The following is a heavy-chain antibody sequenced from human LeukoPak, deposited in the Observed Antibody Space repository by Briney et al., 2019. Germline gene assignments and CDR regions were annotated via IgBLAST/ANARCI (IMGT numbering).Heavy chain of an antibody. CDR3: ARVAKYYYGSETYYFFEH. Sequence: GGSLRLSCAASGFTFTTYWMTWVRQAPGKGLEWVANINQDGSEKYFVDSVKGQFTISRDNAKNSLYLQMNSLRVEDTAVYYCARVAKYYYGSETYYFFEHWGQGTPVTASS. D-gene: IGHD3-10*01. V-gene: IGHV3-7*01. CDR1: GFTFTTYW. J-gene: IGHJ4*02. CDR2: INQDGSEK.